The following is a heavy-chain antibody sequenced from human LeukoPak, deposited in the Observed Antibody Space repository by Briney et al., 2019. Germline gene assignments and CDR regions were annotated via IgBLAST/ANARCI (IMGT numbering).Heavy chain of an antibody. CDR1: GGSFSGYY. Sequence: SETLSLTCAVYGGSFSGYYWSWIRQPPGKGLEWIGEINHSGSTNYNPSLKSRVTISVDTSKNQFSLKLSSVTAADTAVYYCVRSFGGGAYNDDYYYYYMDVWGQGTTVTISS. V-gene: IGHV4-34*01. J-gene: IGHJ6*03. D-gene: IGHD5-24*01. CDR2: INHSGST. CDR3: VRSFGGGAYNDDYYYYYMDV.